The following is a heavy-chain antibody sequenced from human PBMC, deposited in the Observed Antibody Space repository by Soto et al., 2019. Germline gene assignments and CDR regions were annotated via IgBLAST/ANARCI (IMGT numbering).Heavy chain of an antibody. CDR3: ASNVYYDSSGYYDDYYYYGMDV. CDR1: GYSFTSYW. CDR2: IYPGDSDT. V-gene: IGHV5-51*01. J-gene: IGHJ6*02. Sequence: PGESLKISCKGSGYSFTSYWIGWVRQMPGKGLEWMGIIYPGDSDTRYSPSFQGQVTISADKSISTAYLQWSSLKASDTAMYYCASNVYYDSSGYYDDYYYYGMDVWGQGTTVTVSS. D-gene: IGHD3-22*01.